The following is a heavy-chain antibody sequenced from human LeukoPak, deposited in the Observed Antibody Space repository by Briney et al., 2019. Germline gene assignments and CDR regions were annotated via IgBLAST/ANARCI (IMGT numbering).Heavy chain of an antibody. J-gene: IGHJ4*02. V-gene: IGHV4-4*07. D-gene: IGHD3-3*01. CDR1: GVSTSNYF. CDR2: IHTSGST. CDR3: ARDPEGHGYYFDY. Sequence: SETLSLTCTVSGVSTSNYFCTWLRQSAGKGLEWIGRIHTSGSTNYNPSLKSRVSMSVDTSKNQFSLKLSSVTAADTAVYYCARDPEGHGYYFDYWGQGALVTVSS.